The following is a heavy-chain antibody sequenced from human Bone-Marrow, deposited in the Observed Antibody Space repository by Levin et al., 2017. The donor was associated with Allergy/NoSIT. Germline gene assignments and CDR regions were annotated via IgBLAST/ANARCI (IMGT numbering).Heavy chain of an antibody. V-gene: IGHV3-30-3*01. D-gene: IGHD3-10*01. J-gene: IGHJ4*02. CDR2: ISYDGSNK. Sequence: GGSLRLSCAASGFTFSSYAMHWVRQAPGKGLEWVAVISYDGSNKYYADSVKGRFTISRDNSKNTLYLQMNSLRAEDTAVYYCARDASNGFGELFPDYWGQGTLVTVSS. CDR1: GFTFSSYA. CDR3: ARDASNGFGELFPDY.